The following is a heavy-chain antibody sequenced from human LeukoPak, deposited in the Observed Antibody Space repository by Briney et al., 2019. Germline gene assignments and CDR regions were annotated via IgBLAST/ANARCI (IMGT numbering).Heavy chain of an antibody. CDR3: AKGKENSYDSSGYYGPFDY. J-gene: IGHJ4*02. V-gene: IGHV3-23*01. CDR1: GITFSNYA. D-gene: IGHD3-22*01. Sequence: PGGSLRLSCAASGITFSNYAMSWVRQAPGKGLEWVSAITASGGSTYYADSVKGRFTISTDNSKNTLYLQMNSLRAEDTAVYYCAKGKENSYDSSGYYGPFDYWGQGTLVTVSS. CDR2: ITASGGST.